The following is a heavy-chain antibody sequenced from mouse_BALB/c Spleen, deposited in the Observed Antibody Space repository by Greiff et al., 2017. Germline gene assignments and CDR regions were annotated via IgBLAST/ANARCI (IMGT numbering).Heavy chain of an antibody. J-gene: IGHJ1*01. V-gene: IGHV3-6*02. CDR3: AIYGYSYFDV. D-gene: IGHD2-2*01. CDR2: ISYDGSN. Sequence: EVKLVESGPGLVKPSQSLSLTCSVTGYSITSGYYWNWIRQFPGNKLEWMGYISYDGSNNYNPSLKNRISITRDTSKNQFFLKLNSVTTEDTATYYCAIYGYSYFDVWGAGTTVTVSS. CDR1: GYSITSGYY.